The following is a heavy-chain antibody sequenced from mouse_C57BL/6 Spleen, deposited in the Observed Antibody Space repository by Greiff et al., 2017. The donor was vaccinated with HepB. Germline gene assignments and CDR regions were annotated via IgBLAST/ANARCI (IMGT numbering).Heavy chain of an antibody. Sequence: QVQLQQSGPELVKPGASVKISCKASGYAFSSSWMNWVKQRPGKGLEWIGRIYPGDGDTNYNGKFKGKATLTADKSSSTAYMQLSSLTSEDSAVYFSAREGYGNYPYAMDYWGQGTSVTVSS. D-gene: IGHD2-10*02. CDR1: GYAFSSSW. V-gene: IGHV1-82*01. CDR2: IYPGDGDT. CDR3: AREGYGNYPYAMDY. J-gene: IGHJ4*01.